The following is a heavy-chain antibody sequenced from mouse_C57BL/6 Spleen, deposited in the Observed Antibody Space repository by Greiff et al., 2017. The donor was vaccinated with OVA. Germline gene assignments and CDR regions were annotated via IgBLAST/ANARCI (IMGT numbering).Heavy chain of an antibody. V-gene: IGHV1-72*01. CDR3: ARGEFFITTVVFDY. J-gene: IGHJ2*01. Sequence: VQLQQPGAELVKPGASVKLSCKASGYTFTSYWMHWVKQRPGRGLEWIGRIDPNSGGTKYNEKFKSKATLTVDKPSSTAYMQLSSLTSEDSAVYYGARGEFFITTVVFDYWGQGTTLTVSS. CDR2: IDPNSGGT. D-gene: IGHD1-1*01. CDR1: GYTFTSYW.